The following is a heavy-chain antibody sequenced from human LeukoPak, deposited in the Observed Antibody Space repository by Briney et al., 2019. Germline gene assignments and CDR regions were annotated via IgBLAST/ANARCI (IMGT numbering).Heavy chain of an antibody. CDR1: GFTFSSYS. CDR2: ISSSSSTI. CDR3: AKVLNGDDNYYGSGSSRKGAFDI. Sequence: GGSLRLSCAVSGFTFSSYSMNWVRQAPGKGLEWVSYISSSSSTIYYADSVKGRFTISRDNAKNSLYLQMNSLRAEDTALYYCAKVLNGDDNYYGSGSSRKGAFDIWGQGTMVTVSS. D-gene: IGHD3-10*01. J-gene: IGHJ3*02. V-gene: IGHV3-48*01.